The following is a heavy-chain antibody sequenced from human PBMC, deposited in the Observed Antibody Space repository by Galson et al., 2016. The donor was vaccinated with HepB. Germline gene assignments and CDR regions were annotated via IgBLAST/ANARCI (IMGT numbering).Heavy chain of an antibody. CDR2: ISAYNGDT. Sequence: SVKVSCKASGYTFTNYGLSWVRQAPGQGLEYMGWISAYNGDTNYAQNLQGRVTMTTDTSTSTAYMELRSLRSEDTAVYYCARGGVAARHDYWGQGTPVTVSS. J-gene: IGHJ4*02. CDR1: GYTFTNYG. CDR3: ARGGVAARHDY. D-gene: IGHD2-15*01. V-gene: IGHV1-18*01.